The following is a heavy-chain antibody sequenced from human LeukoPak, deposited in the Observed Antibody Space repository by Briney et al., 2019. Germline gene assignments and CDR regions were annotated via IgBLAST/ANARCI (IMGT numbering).Heavy chain of an antibody. D-gene: IGHD2-2*02. CDR1: GFTFSSYG. Sequence: PGRSLRLSCAASGFTFSSYGMHWVRQAPGKGLEWVAGIWYDGSNKYYADSVKGRFTISRDNSKSTLYLQMNSLRAEDTAVYYCAREAVDIVVVPAAIRPTYYYYGMDVWGQGTTVTVSS. J-gene: IGHJ6*02. CDR3: AREAVDIVVVPAAIRPTYYYYGMDV. V-gene: IGHV3-33*01. CDR2: IWYDGSNK.